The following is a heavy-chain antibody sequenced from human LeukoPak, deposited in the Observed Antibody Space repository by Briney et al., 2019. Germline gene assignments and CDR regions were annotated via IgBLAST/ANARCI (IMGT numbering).Heavy chain of an antibody. CDR3: AKNGQTGFSFDP. D-gene: IGHD3-9*01. CDR1: GEALHGHY. J-gene: IGHJ5*02. Sequence: SETLSLTCAVYGEALHGHYWSWIRQSPGKGLEWLGEGDDRGGTKYNPSFKSRVTISAEPSRNQFSLKLNSVTAADTAVYHCAKNGQTGFSFDPWGQGTLVSVSS. V-gene: IGHV4-34*01. CDR2: GDDRGGT.